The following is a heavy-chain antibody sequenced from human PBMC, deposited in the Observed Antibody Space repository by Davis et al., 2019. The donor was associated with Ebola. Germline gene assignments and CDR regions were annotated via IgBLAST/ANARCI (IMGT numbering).Heavy chain of an antibody. Sequence: PGGSLRLSCEASGFRFENYGMYWVRHAPGKGLEWVSLINGNGGSTYYGDSVKGRFSTSRDNSGDSLFLQMNNLRVDDTAIYYCVKGVFESWGQGALVTVSS. J-gene: IGHJ5*01. CDR2: INGNGGST. V-gene: IGHV3-43*02. CDR3: VKGVFES. CDR1: GFRFENYG.